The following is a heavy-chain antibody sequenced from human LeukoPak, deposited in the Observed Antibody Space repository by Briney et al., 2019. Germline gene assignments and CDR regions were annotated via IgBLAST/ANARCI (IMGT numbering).Heavy chain of an antibody. D-gene: IGHD5-24*01. CDR2: IYYSGSA. V-gene: IGHV4-59*01. J-gene: IGHJ3*02. CDR1: GGSISSYY. CDR3: ARVDGYSDAFDI. Sequence: PSETLSLTCTVSGGSISSYYWSWIRQPPGKGLEWIGYIYYSGSANYNPSLKSRVTISVDTSKNQFSLKLSSVTAADTAVYYCARVDGYSDAFDIWGQGTMVTVSS.